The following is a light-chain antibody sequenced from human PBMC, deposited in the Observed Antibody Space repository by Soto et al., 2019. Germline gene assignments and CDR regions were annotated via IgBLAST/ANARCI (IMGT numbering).Light chain of an antibody. J-gene: IGLJ2*01. CDR1: SSDVGDYNY. V-gene: IGLV2-8*01. CDR2: EVS. CDR3: SSNAGSNNLV. Sequence: QSALTQPPSASGTPGQSVTIPCTGTSSDVGDYNYVSWYQQHPGKAPKLMIHEVSRRPSGVPDRFSGSKSGNTASLTVSGLQAEDEADYYCSSNAGSNNLVFGGGTKATVL.